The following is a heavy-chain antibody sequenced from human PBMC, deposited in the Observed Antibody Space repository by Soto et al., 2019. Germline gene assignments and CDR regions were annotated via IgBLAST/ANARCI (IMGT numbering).Heavy chain of an antibody. CDR2: INHSGST. Sequence: QVQLQQWGAGLLKPSETLSLTCAVYGGSFSDYDWCWIRQPPGQGLEWMGEINHSGSTNYNPSLKSRVTISVDTSKNQFSLKLSSVTAADTAVYYCASEVWGSGRIRFDPWGQGTLVTVSS. V-gene: IGHV4-34*01. D-gene: IGHD3-10*01. CDR1: GGSFSDYD. CDR3: ASEVWGSGRIRFDP. J-gene: IGHJ5*02.